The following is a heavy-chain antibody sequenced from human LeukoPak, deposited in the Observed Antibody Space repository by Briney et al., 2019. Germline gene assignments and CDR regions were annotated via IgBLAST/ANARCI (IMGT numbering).Heavy chain of an antibody. CDR2: ISSSSSTI. J-gene: IGHJ4*02. Sequence: GGSLRLSCAASGFTFSSYSMDWVRQAPGKGLEWVSYISSSSSTIYYADSVKGRFTISRDNAKNSLYLQMNSLRAEDTAVYYCARVLGATWGGMDYWGQGTLVTVSS. CDR3: ARVLGATWGGMDY. V-gene: IGHV3-48*01. D-gene: IGHD1-26*01. CDR1: GFTFSSYS.